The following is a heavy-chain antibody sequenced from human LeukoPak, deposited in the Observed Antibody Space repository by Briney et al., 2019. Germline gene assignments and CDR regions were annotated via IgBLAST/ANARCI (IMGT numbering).Heavy chain of an antibody. D-gene: IGHD6-19*01. Sequence: GGSLRLSCAASGFIFDDYAMHWVRQAPGKGLEWVSGISWNSGSIGYADSVKGRFTISRDNAKNSLYLQMNSLRAEDTAVYYCARGSTYSSGWYTGFDYWGQGTLVTVSS. J-gene: IGHJ4*02. CDR3: ARGSTYSSGWYTGFDY. CDR1: GFIFDDYA. CDR2: ISWNSGSI. V-gene: IGHV3-9*01.